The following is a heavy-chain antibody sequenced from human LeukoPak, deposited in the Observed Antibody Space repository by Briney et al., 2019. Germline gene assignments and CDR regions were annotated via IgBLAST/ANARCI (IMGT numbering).Heavy chain of an antibody. J-gene: IGHJ4*02. V-gene: IGHV4-38-2*02. Sequence: PSETLSLTCTVSGYSISSGYYWGWIRQPPGKGLEWIGSIYHSGSTYYNPSLKSRVTISVDTSKNQFSLRLSSVTAADTAVYYCFTYYYDSSGLYYFDYWGQGTLVTVSS. D-gene: IGHD3-22*01. CDR2: IYHSGST. CDR3: FTYYYDSSGLYYFDY. CDR1: GYSISSGYY.